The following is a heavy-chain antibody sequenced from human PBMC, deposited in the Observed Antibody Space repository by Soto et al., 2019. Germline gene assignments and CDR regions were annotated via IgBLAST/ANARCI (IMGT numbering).Heavy chain of an antibody. Sequence: GGSLRLSCAASGFTFSSYGMHWVRQAPGKGLEWVAVIWYDGSNKYYADSVKGRFTISRDNSKNTLYLQMNSLRAEDTAVYYCARERGKTEIYFDYWGQGTLVTVSS. V-gene: IGHV3-33*01. CDR2: IWYDGSNK. J-gene: IGHJ4*02. CDR3: ARERGKTEIYFDY. CDR1: GFTFSSYG. D-gene: IGHD3-16*01.